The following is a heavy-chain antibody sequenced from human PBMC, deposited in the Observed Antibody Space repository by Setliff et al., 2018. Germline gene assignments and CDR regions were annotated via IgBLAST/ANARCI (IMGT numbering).Heavy chain of an antibody. V-gene: IGHV3-23*03. CDR2: IYGGGGNGGRNT. D-gene: IGHD1-20*01. J-gene: IGHJ5*01. CDR1: GFSFSTYS. CDR3: AKDRVPDGIWDFDS. Sequence: LRLSCVGSGFSFSTYSMAWVRQAPGKGLQWVSGIYGGGGNGGRNTFYADSVKGRFTISRDNSENTLYLQMNSLRAEDTALYHCAKDRVPDGIWDFDSWGPGSLVTV.